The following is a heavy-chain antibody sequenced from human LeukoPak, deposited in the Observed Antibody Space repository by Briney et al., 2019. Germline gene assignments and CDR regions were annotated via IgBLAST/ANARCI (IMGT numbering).Heavy chain of an antibody. Sequence: GGSLRLSCAASGFTFSNAWMSWVRQAPGKGLEWVSSISSSSSYIYYADSVKGRFTISRDNAKNSLYLQMNSLRAEDTAVYYCARELDHGDIWGQGTMVTVSS. CDR1: GFTFSNAW. CDR3: ARELDHGDI. V-gene: IGHV3-21*01. CDR2: ISSSSSYI. J-gene: IGHJ3*02. D-gene: IGHD3/OR15-3a*01.